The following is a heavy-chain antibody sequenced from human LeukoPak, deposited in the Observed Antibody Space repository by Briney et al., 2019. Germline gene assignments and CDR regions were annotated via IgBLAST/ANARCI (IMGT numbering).Heavy chain of an antibody. D-gene: IGHD1-7*01. CDR1: GYSIRSGYY. CDR2: FFHCGST. V-gene: IGHV4-38-2*02. J-gene: IGHJ5*02. CDR3: ARDLALPELPHARRDNWFDP. Sequence: LETLFLTCPVSGYSIRSGYYWGWIRQPPVLPLPWIGPFFHCGSTYSNPSLNSRVTISVATSKNHFSLKLSSVTAADTAVYYCARDLALPELPHARRDNWFDPWGQVTLVTVSS.